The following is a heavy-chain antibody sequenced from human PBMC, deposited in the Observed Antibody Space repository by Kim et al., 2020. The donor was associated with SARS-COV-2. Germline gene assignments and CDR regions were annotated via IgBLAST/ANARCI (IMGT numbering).Heavy chain of an antibody. CDR2: ITGTGSKT. CDR3: ARGRGYDFYR. V-gene: IGHV3-23*01. D-gene: IGHD1-1*01. Sequence: GGSLRLSCAASGFTFSSYAMSWVRQAPGKGLEWVSSITGTGSKTYYADSVRGRFTISRDNAKNALYVQMNSLRAEDTAVYYCARGRGYDFYRWGQGTRVT. CDR1: GFTFSSYA. J-gene: IGHJ3*01.